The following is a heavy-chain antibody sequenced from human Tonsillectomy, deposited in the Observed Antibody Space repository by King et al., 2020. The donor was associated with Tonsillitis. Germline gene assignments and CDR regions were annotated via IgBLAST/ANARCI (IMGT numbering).Heavy chain of an antibody. Sequence: VQLVESGGGLVKPGGSLRLSCAASGFTFNDYYMSWVRQAPGKGLGWVSYISSSSSYTDYGDSVEGRFTISREHAKNELDLQMNSLSADDTAVYYCARPSQGYYYGSSPFDYWGQGTLVTVAS. J-gene: IGHJ4*02. CDR1: GFTFNDYY. V-gene: IGHV3-11*05. CDR2: ISSSSSYT. CDR3: ARPSQGYYYGSSPFDY. D-gene: IGHD3-10*01.